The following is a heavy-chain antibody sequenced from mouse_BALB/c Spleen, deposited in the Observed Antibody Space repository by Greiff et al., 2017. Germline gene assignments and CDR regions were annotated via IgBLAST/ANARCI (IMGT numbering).Heavy chain of an antibody. CDR2: ISSGGST. D-gene: IGHD1-1*01. J-gene: IGHJ2*01. CDR1: GFTFSSYA. CDR3: ARGYYYGSFDY. Sequence: EVQLVESGGGLVKPGGSLKLSCAASGFTFSSYAMSWVRQTPEKRLEWVASISSGGSTYYPDSVKGRFTISRDNARNILYLQMSSLRSEDTAMYYCARGYYYGSFDYWGQGTTLTVSS. V-gene: IGHV5-6-5*01.